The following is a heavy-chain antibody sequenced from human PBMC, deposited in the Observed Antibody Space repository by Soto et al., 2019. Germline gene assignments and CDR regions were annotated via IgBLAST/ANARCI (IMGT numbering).Heavy chain of an antibody. CDR1: GGSISISDTNYY. D-gene: IGHD2-2*01. CDR3: ARYTSDAIDY. V-gene: IGHV4-39*02. CDR2: SSYGGIT. Sequence: PSETLSLTCTVSGGSISISDTNYYWGWIRQPPGKGLEWIGSSSYGGITYHNPSLKSRVTISIDTSKSHFSLKLTSVTAADRAMYFCARYTSDAIDYWGRGTLVTVSS. J-gene: IGHJ4*02.